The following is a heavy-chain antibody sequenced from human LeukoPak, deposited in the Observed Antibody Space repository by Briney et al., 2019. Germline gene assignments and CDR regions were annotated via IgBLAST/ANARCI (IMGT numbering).Heavy chain of an antibody. Sequence: SETLSLTCTVSGGSISSYYWSWIRQPPGKGLEWIGYIYYSGSTNYNPSLKSRVTISVDTSKNQFSLKLSSVTAADTAVYYCARRGYGSGSFNRYYFDYWGPGNLVTVSS. CDR2: IYYSGST. CDR3: ARRGYGSGSFNRYYFDY. D-gene: IGHD3-10*01. J-gene: IGHJ4*02. CDR1: GGSISSYY. V-gene: IGHV4-59*08.